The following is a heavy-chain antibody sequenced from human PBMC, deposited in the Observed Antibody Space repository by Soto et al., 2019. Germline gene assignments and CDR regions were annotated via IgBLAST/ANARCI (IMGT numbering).Heavy chain of an antibody. CDR2: ISAYNGNT. Sequence: AASVKVSCKASGYTFTSYGISWVRQAPGQGLEWMGWISAYNGNTNYAQKLQGRVTMTTDTSTSTAYMELRSLGSDDTAVYYCARSIKEYSSLAGNWFDPWGQGTLVTVSS. V-gene: IGHV1-18*04. J-gene: IGHJ5*02. CDR3: ARSIKEYSSLAGNWFDP. D-gene: IGHD6-6*01. CDR1: GYTFTSYG.